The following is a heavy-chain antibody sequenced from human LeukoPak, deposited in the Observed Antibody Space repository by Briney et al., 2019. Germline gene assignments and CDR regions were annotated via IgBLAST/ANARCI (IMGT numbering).Heavy chain of an antibody. J-gene: IGHJ4*02. V-gene: IGHV3-15*01. Sequence: PGGSLRLSCAASGIIFTNAWMSWVRQAPGKGLEWLGLIKSKTEDGTTEYAAPVQGRFTIAQDDSENTLYLQMNSLTAEDTAGYYCTTGYGGGWYSQPGDYWGQGILVTVSP. CDR1: GIIFTNAW. CDR2: IKSKTEDGTT. CDR3: TTGYGGGWYSQPGDY. D-gene: IGHD6-19*01.